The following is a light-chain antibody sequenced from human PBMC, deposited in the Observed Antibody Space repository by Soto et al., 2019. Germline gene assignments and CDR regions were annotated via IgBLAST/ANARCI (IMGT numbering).Light chain of an antibody. CDR1: SSDLGIYNY. V-gene: IGLV2-14*01. CDR3: SSYTTSSTRV. CDR2: EVT. Sequence: QSALTQPASVSGSPGQSIAISCSGSSSDLGIYNYVSWYQQHPGKVPKLIIFEVTNRPSGVSNRFSGSKSGNTASLTIPGLQAEDEADYYCSSYTTSSTRVFGTGTKVTVL. J-gene: IGLJ1*01.